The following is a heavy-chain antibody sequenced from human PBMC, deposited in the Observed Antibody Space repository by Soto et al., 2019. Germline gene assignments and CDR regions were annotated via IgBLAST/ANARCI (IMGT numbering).Heavy chain of an antibody. V-gene: IGHV3-11*06. CDR3: ARVVSDCSSTSCYVAGYYYGMDV. CDR2: ISSSSSYT. CDR1: GFTFSDYY. Sequence: GGSLRLSCAASGFTFSDYYMSWIRQAPGKGLEWVSYISSSSSYTNYADSVKGRFTISRDNAKNSLYLQMNSLRAEDTAVYYCARVVSDCSSTSCYVAGYYYGMDVWGQGTTVTVSS. J-gene: IGHJ6*02. D-gene: IGHD2-2*01.